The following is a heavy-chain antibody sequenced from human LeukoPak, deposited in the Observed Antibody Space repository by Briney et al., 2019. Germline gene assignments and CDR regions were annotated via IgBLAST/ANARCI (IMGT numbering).Heavy chain of an antibody. V-gene: IGHV3-30*04. D-gene: IGHD6-19*01. J-gene: IGHJ4*02. CDR1: GFTFNNYA. CDR3: ARGWYSSGFLDY. Sequence: GGSLRLSCAASGFTFNNYAMHWVRQAPGKGLEWVAVISYDGTNKYYADSLKGRFTISRDNSKNTLYLQMNSLRAEDTAVYYCARGWYSSGFLDYWGQGTLVTVSS. CDR2: ISYDGTNK.